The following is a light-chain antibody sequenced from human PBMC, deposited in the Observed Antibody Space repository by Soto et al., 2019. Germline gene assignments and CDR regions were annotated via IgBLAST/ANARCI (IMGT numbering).Light chain of an antibody. J-gene: IGKJ2*01. CDR1: QGISNY. Sequence: DIQMTQSPPSLSASVGDRVTITCRASQGISNYLAWYQQRPGKVPQVLIYAASTLQSGVPSRFSGRGSGTDFTLTIDSLQAEDVATYYCQRYNGAPYTFGQGTKLEIK. CDR2: AAS. CDR3: QRYNGAPYT. V-gene: IGKV1-27*01.